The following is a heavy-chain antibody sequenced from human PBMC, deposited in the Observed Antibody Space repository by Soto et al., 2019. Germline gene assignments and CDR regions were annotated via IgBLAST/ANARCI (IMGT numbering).Heavy chain of an antibody. D-gene: IGHD4-17*01. J-gene: IGHJ4*02. CDR1: GFSVTSDGVG. CDR2: IFWDYDK. V-gene: IGHV2-5*02. Sequence: QITFKESGPTLVKPKQTLALTCTFSGFSVTSDGVGVGWIRQPPGKALEWLAVIFWDYDKRYSPSLESRLSIARDTSKDQVFLTMTNMESVDTATYYCALLNDGDYTFWGQGTRVTVSS. CDR3: ALLNDGDYTF.